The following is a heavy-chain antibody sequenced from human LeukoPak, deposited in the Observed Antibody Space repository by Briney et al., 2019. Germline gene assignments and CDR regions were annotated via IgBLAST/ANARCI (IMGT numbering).Heavy chain of an antibody. D-gene: IGHD2-2*01. Sequence: PSETLSLTCTVSGGSISSSSYYWGWIRQPPGKGLEWIGSIYYSGSTYYNPSLKSRVTISVDTSKNQFSLKLSSVTAADTAVYYCARLTGGYCSSTSCYSYWGQGTLVTVSS. V-gene: IGHV4-39*01. CDR3: ARLTGGYCSSTSCYSY. CDR2: IYYSGST. J-gene: IGHJ4*02. CDR1: GGSISSSSYY.